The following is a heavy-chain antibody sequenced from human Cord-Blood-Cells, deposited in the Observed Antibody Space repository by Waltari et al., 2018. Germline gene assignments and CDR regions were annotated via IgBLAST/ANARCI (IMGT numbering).Heavy chain of an antibody. CDR1: GFTFSSYA. CDR3: AKDSVGVTIFGVPYRGSAFDI. Sequence: TASGFTFSSYAMSWVRQAPGKGLEWVSAISGSGGSTYYADSVKGRFTISRDNSKNTLYLQMNSLRAEDTAVYYCAKDSVGVTIFGVPYRGSAFDIWGQGTMVTVSS. D-gene: IGHD3-3*01. V-gene: IGHV3-23*01. CDR2: ISGSGGST. J-gene: IGHJ3*02.